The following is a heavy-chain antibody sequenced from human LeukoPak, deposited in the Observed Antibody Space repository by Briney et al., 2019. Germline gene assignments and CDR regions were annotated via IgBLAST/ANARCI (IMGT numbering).Heavy chain of an antibody. D-gene: IGHD1-26*01. CDR3: ARGRPYSGGYHLDY. Sequence: SETLSLTCTVSGDSTSSDRYYGGWVRQPPGKGLERIGNIYYSGSTYYNPSLKSRVTMSVDTSKNQFLLKLNSVTAADTAVYYCARGRPYSGGYHLDYWGQGTLVTVSA. V-gene: IGHV4-39*01. CDR2: IYYSGST. J-gene: IGHJ4*02. CDR1: GDSTSSDRYY.